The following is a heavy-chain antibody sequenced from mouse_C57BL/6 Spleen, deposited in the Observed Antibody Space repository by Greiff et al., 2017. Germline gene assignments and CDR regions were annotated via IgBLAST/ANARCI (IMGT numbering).Heavy chain of an antibody. CDR3: AREGGRVYYFDY. D-gene: IGHD3-3*01. CDR2: IHPNSGST. CDR1: GYTFTSYW. Sequence: QVQLKQPGAELVKPGASVKLSCKASGYTFTSYWMHWVKQRPGQGLEWIGMIHPNSGSTNYNEKFKSKATLTVDKSSSTAYMQLSSLTSEDSAVYYCAREGGRVYYFDYWGQGTTLTVSS. V-gene: IGHV1-64*01. J-gene: IGHJ2*01.